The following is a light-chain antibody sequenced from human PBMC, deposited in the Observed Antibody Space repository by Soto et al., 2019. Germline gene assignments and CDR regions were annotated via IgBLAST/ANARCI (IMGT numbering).Light chain of an antibody. CDR1: RSVGSN. V-gene: IGKV3-15*01. CDR3: QNYNYWPPAT. CDR2: GAS. J-gene: IGKJ4*01. Sequence: EIGLTQSPGTLSLSPGKRATLSCRASRSVGSNYLAWYQQRPGQAPRLLIFGASVRATGVPDRFSGSGSGTDFTLTINSLQSEDSAVYYCQNYNYWPPATFGGGTKVDI.